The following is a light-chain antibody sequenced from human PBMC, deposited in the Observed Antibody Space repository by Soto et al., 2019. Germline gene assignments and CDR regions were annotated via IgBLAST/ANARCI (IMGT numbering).Light chain of an antibody. CDR1: QDIRVF. V-gene: IGKV1-39*01. CDR3: QQSYGRPPIT. J-gene: IGKJ5*01. Sequence: DIQLTQSPSSLSASVGDRVTITCRASQDIRVFINWYQQKPRRAPKLLIYAASTLQSGVPSRFSGTGSGTHFTLTISSLQTEDFATYYCQQSYGRPPITFGQGTRLEIK. CDR2: AAS.